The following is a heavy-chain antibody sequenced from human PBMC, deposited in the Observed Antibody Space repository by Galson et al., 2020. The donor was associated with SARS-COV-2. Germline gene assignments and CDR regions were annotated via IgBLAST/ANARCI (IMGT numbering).Heavy chain of an antibody. V-gene: IGHV1-2*02. D-gene: IGHD6-13*01. Sequence: ASVKVSCKASGYTFTGYYMHWVRQAPGQGLEWMGWINPNSGGTNYAQKFQGMVTMTRDTSISTAYMELSRLRSDDTAVYYCARVGRAAAAGTYYYYYGMDVWGQGTTVTVSS. CDR1: GYTFTGYY. CDR2: INPNSGGT. CDR3: ARVGRAAAAGTYYYYYGMDV. J-gene: IGHJ6*02.